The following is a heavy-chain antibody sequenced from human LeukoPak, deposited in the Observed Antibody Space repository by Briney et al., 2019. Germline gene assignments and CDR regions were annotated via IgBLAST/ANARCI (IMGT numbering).Heavy chain of an antibody. Sequence: QAGGSLRLSCAASGFTFSSYWMHWVRQAPGKGLEWVAFIRYDGSNKYYGDSVKGRFTISRDNSKNTLYLQMNSLRAEDTAVYYCAKGGLVVVARTLDYWGQGTLVTVSS. CDR3: AKGGLVVVARTLDY. D-gene: IGHD2-15*01. V-gene: IGHV3-30*02. CDR2: IRYDGSNK. CDR1: GFTFSSYW. J-gene: IGHJ4*02.